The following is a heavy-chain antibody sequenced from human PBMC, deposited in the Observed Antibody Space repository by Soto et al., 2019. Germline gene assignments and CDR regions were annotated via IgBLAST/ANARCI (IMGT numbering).Heavy chain of an antibody. CDR3: ARVVACSSSSCPIDY. CDR1: GYTFSYYA. V-gene: IGHV1-3*01. Sequence: QVQLVQSGAEVEKPGASVKVSCKASGYTFSYYALHWVRQAPGQRLEWMGWINPANGDTKSSQKFQDRVTITRDTSASTAYMDLSSLRSEDTAVYYCARVVACSSSSCPIDYWGQGSLVTVSS. D-gene: IGHD2-15*01. J-gene: IGHJ4*02. CDR2: INPANGDT.